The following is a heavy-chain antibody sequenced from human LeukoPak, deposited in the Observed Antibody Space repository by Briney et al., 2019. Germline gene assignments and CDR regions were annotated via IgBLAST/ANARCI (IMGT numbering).Heavy chain of an antibody. J-gene: IGHJ4*02. Sequence: SETLSLTCAVYGGSFSGYYWTRIRQPPGNGLEWIGEINHSGGTNYNPSLKSRVTISVDTSKNQFSLKLSSATAADTAVYYCARGHPLLDYWGQGTLVTVSS. V-gene: IGHV4-34*01. CDR3: ARGHPLLDY. D-gene: IGHD2-21*02. CDR2: INHSGGT. CDR1: GGSFSGYY.